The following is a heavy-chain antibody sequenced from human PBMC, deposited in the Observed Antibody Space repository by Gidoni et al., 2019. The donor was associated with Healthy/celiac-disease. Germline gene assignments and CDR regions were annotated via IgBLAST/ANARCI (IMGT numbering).Heavy chain of an antibody. Sequence: EWVSAISGSGGSTYYADSVKGRFTISRDNSKNTLYLQMNSLRAEDTAVYYCAKESGTGSSWYEWYFDLWGRGTLVTVSS. J-gene: IGHJ2*01. CDR3: AKESGTGSSWYEWYFDL. V-gene: IGHV3-23*01. D-gene: IGHD6-13*01. CDR2: ISGSGGST.